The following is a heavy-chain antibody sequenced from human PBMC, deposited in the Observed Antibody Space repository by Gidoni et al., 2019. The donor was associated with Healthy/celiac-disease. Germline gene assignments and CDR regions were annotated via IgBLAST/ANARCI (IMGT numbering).Heavy chain of an antibody. Sequence: EVQLVQSGAAVKKPGESLTISCKGSGYSFTSYWIGWVRQMPGKGLEWMGIIYPGDSDTRYSPSFQGQVTISADKSISTAYLQWSSLKASDTAMYYCARLLKVGIVVGAASPWGQGTLVTVSS. CDR1: GYSFTSYW. J-gene: IGHJ5*02. CDR3: ARLLKVGIVVGAASP. CDR2: IYPGDSDT. V-gene: IGHV5-51*03. D-gene: IGHD3-22*01.